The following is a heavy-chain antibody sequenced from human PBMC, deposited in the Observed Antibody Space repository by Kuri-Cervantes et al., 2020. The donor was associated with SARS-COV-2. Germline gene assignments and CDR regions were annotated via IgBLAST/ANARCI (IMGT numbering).Heavy chain of an antibody. J-gene: IGHJ6*02. V-gene: IGHV1-69*06. D-gene: IGHD6-13*01. CDR3: ARAKGSSWYSPYYYGMAV. CDR1: GGTFSSYA. CDR2: IIPIFGTA. Sequence: SVKVSCKASGGTFSSYAMTWVRQAPGQGLEWMGGIIPIFGTATYAQKFQGGVTITADKSTSTAYMELSSLRSEDTAVYYCARAKGSSWYSPYYYGMAVWGQGNTVNGSS.